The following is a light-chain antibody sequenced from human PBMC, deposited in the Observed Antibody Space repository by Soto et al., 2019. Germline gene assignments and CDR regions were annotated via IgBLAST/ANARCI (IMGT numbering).Light chain of an antibody. V-gene: IGKV3-20*01. Sequence: EIVLTQSPGTLSLSPGEGATLSCRASQSVSSNYLAWYQQKPGQAPRLLIYGSSNRATGIPDRFSGSGSGTDFTLTISRLEPEDFAVYYCHQYDSWTFGQGTKVDIK. CDR3: HQYDSWT. CDR1: QSVSSNY. CDR2: GSS. J-gene: IGKJ1*01.